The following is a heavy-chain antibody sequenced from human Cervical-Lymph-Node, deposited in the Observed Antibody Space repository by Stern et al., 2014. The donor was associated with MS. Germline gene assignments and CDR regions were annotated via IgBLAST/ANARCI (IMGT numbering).Heavy chain of an antibody. V-gene: IGHV5-51*01. CDR3: ARDYGDYAFDY. Sequence: EVQLLESGAEVKKPGESLKISCKGSGYSFTANWIAWVRQMPGKGLAWMGIIYPVDSDTRYSPSFQVQFTISADKSISTAYLQGSSLKAADTAMYYCARDYGDYAFDYWGQGTLVTVSS. CDR2: IYPVDSDT. D-gene: IGHD4-17*01. J-gene: IGHJ4*02. CDR1: GYSFTANW.